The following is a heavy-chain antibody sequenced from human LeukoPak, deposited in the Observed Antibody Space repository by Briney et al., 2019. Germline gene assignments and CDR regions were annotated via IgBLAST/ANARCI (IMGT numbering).Heavy chain of an antibody. J-gene: IGHJ5*02. CDR2: ITSSSNI. CDR1: GLTFSSFS. Sequence: PGGSLRLSCAASGLTFSSFSMAWVRQAPGKGLEWLSYITSSSNINYADSVKGRFTISRDNAKNSLYLQMNSLRDEDTAVYYCARSANPGVHEFDPWGQGTLVTVSS. CDR3: ARSANPGVHEFDP. D-gene: IGHD6-6*01. V-gene: IGHV3-48*02.